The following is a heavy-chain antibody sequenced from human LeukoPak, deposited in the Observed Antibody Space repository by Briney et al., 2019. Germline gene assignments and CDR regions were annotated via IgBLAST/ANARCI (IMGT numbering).Heavy chain of an antibody. CDR3: ARSGEFSTSSDI. V-gene: IGHV1-46*01. CDR2: INCNGGST. J-gene: IGHJ3*02. Sequence: ASVKFSCKASGYTFSSYYIHWVRQAPGQGLEWMGIINCNGGSTTHAQKFQGRVTMTRDTSTRTVYMEMSSLKSEDTAVYYCARSGEFSTSSDIWGQGTMVTVS. CDR1: GYTFSSYY. D-gene: IGHD6-6*01.